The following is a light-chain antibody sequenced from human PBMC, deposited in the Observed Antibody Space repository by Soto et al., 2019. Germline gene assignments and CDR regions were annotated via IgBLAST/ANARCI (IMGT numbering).Light chain of an antibody. V-gene: IGKV3-20*01. Sequence: EIVLTQSPGTLSLSPGERATLSCRASQSVSNNYLAWYQQRPGQAPRLLIHGASSRATGIPDRFSGSGSETDFTLTISRLGPEDFAVYFCQQYGSSPYTFGQGTKLEIK. J-gene: IGKJ2*01. CDR1: QSVSNNY. CDR3: QQYGSSPYT. CDR2: GAS.